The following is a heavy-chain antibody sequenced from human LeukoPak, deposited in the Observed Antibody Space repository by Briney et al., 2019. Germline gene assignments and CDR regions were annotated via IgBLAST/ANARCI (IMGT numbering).Heavy chain of an antibody. V-gene: IGHV4-30-4*02. CDR3: ASSSITMVWGAPFHGMDV. CDR2: IYYSGST. J-gene: IGHJ6*02. CDR1: GGSISSGDYY. D-gene: IGHD3-10*01. Sequence: SETLSLTCTVSGGSISSGDYYWSWIRQPPGKGLEWIGYIYYSGSTYYNPSLKSRVTISVDTSKNQFSLKLSSVTAADTAVYYCASSSITMVWGAPFHGMDVWGQGTTVTVSS.